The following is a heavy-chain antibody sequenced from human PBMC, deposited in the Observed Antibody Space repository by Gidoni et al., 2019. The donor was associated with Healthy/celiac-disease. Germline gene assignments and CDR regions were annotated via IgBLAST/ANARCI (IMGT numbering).Heavy chain of an antibody. CDR3: ARDYYDSSGYYYRGLDY. CDR1: GGSFSGYY. Sequence: QVQLQQWGAGLLKPSETLSLTCAVYGGSFSGYYWSWIRQPPGKGLEWIGEINHSGSTNYNPSLKSRVTISVDTSKNQFSLQLSSVTAADTAVYYCARDYYDSSGYYYRGLDYWGQGTLVTVSS. D-gene: IGHD3-22*01. J-gene: IGHJ4*02. CDR2: INHSGST. V-gene: IGHV4-34*01.